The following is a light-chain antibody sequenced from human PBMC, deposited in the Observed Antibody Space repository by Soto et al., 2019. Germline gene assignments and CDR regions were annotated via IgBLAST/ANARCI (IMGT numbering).Light chain of an antibody. CDR1: QSVSSSY. V-gene: IGKV3-20*01. J-gene: IGKJ1*01. CDR3: QQYGSSGT. Sequence: EIFMTQFPATLSFSPWLRFTLSCMASQSVSSSYLAWYQQKPGQAPRLLIYGASNRATGIPDRFSGSGSGTDFTLTISRLEPEDFAVYYCQQYGSSGTFGQGTKVDIK. CDR2: GAS.